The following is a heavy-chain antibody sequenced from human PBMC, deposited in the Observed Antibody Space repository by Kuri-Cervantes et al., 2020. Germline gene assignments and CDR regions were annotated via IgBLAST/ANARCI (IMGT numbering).Heavy chain of an antibody. CDR2: IYSDGNI. CDR1: GFTFSSYS. Sequence: GGSLRLSCAASGFTFSSYSMNWVRQAPGKGLEWVSVIYSDGNIYYADSVKGRFTISRDNSKNTLYLQMNSLRAEDTAVYYCARAGEAHTSGWNFDSWGQGTLVTGSS. V-gene: IGHV3-66*02. J-gene: IGHJ4*02. CDR3: ARAGEAHTSGWNFDS. D-gene: IGHD6-19*01.